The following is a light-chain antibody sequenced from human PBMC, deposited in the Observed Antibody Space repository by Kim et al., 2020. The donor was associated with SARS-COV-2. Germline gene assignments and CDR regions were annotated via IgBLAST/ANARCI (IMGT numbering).Light chain of an antibody. V-gene: IGLV3-19*01. CDR3: NSRNSSGNLVV. CDR1: SLRGYS. Sequence: SSELTQDPAVSVALGQTVTISCRGNSLRGYSATWYQQKPGQAPVLVFHGENNRRSGISDRFSGSTSGNTASLTITGAQAEDEADYYCNSRNSSGNLVVFGGGTQLTVL. CDR2: GEN. J-gene: IGLJ2*01.